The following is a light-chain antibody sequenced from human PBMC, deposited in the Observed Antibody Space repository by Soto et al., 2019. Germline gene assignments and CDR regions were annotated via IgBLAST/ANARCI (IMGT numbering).Light chain of an antibody. CDR1: QSVSDN. Sequence: EIVMTQSPATLSVSQGERATLSCRANQSVSDNLAWYQQRLGQAPRLLIYGASTRATGIPARFSGSGSGTEFTLTISSLQSEDFAVYYCQQYNNWPLAFGGGTKVEIK. CDR2: GAS. V-gene: IGKV3-15*01. J-gene: IGKJ4*01. CDR3: QQYNNWPLA.